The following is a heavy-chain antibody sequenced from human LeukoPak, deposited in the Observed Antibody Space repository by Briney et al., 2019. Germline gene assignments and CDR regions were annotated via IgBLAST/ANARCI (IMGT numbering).Heavy chain of an antibody. V-gene: IGHV3-48*04. D-gene: IGHD3-3*01. J-gene: IGHJ6*02. Sequence: GGSLRLSCAASGFTFSSYSMNWVRQAPGKGLEWVSYISSSSSTIYYADSVKGRFTISRDNAKNSLYLQMNSLRAEDTAIYYCVRENRQFWSVGAFDVWGQGTTVTVSS. CDR3: VRENRQFWSVGAFDV. CDR2: ISSSSSTI. CDR1: GFTFSSYS.